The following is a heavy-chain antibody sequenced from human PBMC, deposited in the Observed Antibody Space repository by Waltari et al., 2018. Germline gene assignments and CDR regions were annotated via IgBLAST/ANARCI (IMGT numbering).Heavy chain of an antibody. V-gene: IGHV1-3*01. CDR2: INAVNGNT. CDR1: GYTFTSYA. CDR3: ARDRVLLWFGELGY. D-gene: IGHD3-10*01. J-gene: IGHJ4*02. Sequence: QVQLVQSGAEVKKPGASVKVSCKASGYTFTSYAMHWVRQAPGQRLEWMGWINAVNGNTKYSQKFQGRVTITRDTSASTAYMELSSLRSEDTAVYYCARDRVLLWFGELGYWGQGTLVTVSS.